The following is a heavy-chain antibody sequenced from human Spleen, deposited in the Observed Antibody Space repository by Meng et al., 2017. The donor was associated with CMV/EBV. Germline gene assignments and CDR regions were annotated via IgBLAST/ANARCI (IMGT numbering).Heavy chain of an antibody. D-gene: IGHD4-11*01. CDR2: ISYDGSNK. CDR3: ASPGVMTTDAFDI. J-gene: IGHJ3*02. V-gene: IGHV3-30*03. Sequence: GESLKISCAASGFTFSSYGMHWVRQAPGKGLEWVAVISYDGSNKYYADSVKGRFTISRDNSKNTLYLQMNSLRAEDTAVYYCASPGVMTTDAFDIWGQGTMVTVSS. CDR1: GFTFSSYG.